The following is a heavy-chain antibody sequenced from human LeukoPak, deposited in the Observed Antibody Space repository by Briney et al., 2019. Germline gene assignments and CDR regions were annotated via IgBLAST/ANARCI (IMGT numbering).Heavy chain of an antibody. V-gene: IGHV3-23*01. J-gene: IGHJ4*02. D-gene: IGHD1-26*01. CDR2: ITTSDGNT. CDR1: GFTFSSYT. Sequence: GGSLRLSCAASGFTFSSYTMSWVRQAPGKGLEWVSTITTSDGNTYYADSVKGRFTISRDNSKNTLYLQMNSLRAEDTAAYYCAKTVGATVVVNYWGQGTLVTVSS. CDR3: AKTVGATVVVNY.